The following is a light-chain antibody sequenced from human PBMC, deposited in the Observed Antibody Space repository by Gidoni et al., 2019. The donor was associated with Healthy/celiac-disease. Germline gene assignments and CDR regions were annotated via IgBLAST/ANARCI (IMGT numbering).Light chain of an antibody. Sequence: IVMPQPLLSLSVTPGQPASILCKSSQSLLHSYGKTYLYWYLQKPGQSPQLLIYEVSTRFSGVADRFSGSGSGTEVTLKISRVEAEDVCVYYCMQSIQLPLYTFGQGTKLEIK. CDR3: MQSIQLPLYT. CDR2: EVS. CDR1: QSLLHSYGKTY. J-gene: IGKJ2*01. V-gene: IGKV2D-29*02.